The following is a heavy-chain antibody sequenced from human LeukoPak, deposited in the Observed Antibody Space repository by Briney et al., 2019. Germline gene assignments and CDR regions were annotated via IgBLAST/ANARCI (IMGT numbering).Heavy chain of an antibody. Sequence: PGGSLRLSCAASGFTFSSYAMHWVRQAPGKGLEWVAVISYDGSNKYYADSVKGRFTISRDNAKNALYLQMHSLRVEDTAVYHCARESIVVVPTTMDDASDIWGQGTMVTVSS. CDR2: ISYDGSNK. J-gene: IGHJ3*02. CDR1: GFTFSSYA. V-gene: IGHV3-30-3*01. CDR3: ARESIVVVPTTMDDASDI. D-gene: IGHD2-2*01.